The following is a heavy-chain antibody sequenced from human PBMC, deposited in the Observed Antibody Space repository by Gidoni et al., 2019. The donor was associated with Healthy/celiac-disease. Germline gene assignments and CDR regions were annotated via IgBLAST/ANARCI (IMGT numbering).Heavy chain of an antibody. D-gene: IGHD1-26*01. CDR1: GGSISSYY. V-gene: IGHV4-59*01. Sequence: VQLPQSRPGLVMPSETPSLTCTVSGGSISSYYWSWIRQPPGKGLEWIGYIYYSGSTNYNPSLKSRVTISVDTSKNQFSLKLSSVTAADTAVYYCARDRATNDAFDIWGQGTMVTVSS. CDR2: IYYSGST. J-gene: IGHJ3*02. CDR3: ARDRATNDAFDI.